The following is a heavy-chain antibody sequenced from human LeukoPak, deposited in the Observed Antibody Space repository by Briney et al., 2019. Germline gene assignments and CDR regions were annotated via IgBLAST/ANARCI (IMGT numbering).Heavy chain of an antibody. CDR3: ARVGARGYGSGSYFNYYYYGMDV. Sequence: GRSLRLSCAAAGFTFSSYGMHWVRQAPGKGLEWVAVIWYEGSNKYYADSVKGRFTISRDNSKNTLYLQMNSLRAEDTAVYYCARVGARGYGSGSYFNYYYYGMDVWGKGTTVTVSS. CDR2: IWYEGSNK. CDR1: GFTFSSYG. V-gene: IGHV3-33*01. J-gene: IGHJ6*04. D-gene: IGHD3-10*01.